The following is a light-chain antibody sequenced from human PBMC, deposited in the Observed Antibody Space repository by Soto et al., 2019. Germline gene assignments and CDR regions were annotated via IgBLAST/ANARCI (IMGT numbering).Light chain of an antibody. CDR2: EVI. J-gene: IGLJ3*02. CDR3: SSFTTSTPMV. CDR1: ISDVGTYNL. V-gene: IGLV2-14*02. Sequence: QSALTQPASVSGSPGQSITISCTGTISDVGTYNLVSWYQQHPGKAPKLIIYEVINRPSGVSNRFSGSKSANTASLTISGLKAEEGADYYGSSFTTSTPMVFGGGTKLTVL.